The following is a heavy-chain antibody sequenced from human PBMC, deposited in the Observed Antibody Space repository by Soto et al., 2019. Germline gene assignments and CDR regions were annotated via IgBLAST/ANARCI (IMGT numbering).Heavy chain of an antibody. V-gene: IGHV4-59*01. CDR3: GRVEVAGTPWFDP. D-gene: IGHD6-19*01. Sequence: PSETLSLTCTVSGGSISSYYWSWIRQPPGKGLEWIGYIYYSGSTNYNPSLKSRVTISVDTSKNQFSLKLSSVTAADTAVYYCGRVEVAGTPWFDPWGKGTLVTVPS. J-gene: IGHJ5*02. CDR2: IYYSGST. CDR1: GGSISSYY.